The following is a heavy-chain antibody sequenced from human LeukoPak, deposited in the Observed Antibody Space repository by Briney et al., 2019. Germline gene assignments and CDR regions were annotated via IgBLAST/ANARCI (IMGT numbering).Heavy chain of an antibody. D-gene: IGHD3-22*01. Sequence: SETLSLTCAVYGGSLSGYYWSWIRQPPGRGLEWIGEINHSGSTNYNPSLKSRVTISVDTSKNQFSLKLSSVTAADTAVYYCARDGRYYDSRYYYYIDVWGKGTTVTVSS. CDR2: INHSGST. J-gene: IGHJ6*03. V-gene: IGHV4-34*01. CDR3: ARDGRYYDSRYYYYIDV. CDR1: GGSLSGYY.